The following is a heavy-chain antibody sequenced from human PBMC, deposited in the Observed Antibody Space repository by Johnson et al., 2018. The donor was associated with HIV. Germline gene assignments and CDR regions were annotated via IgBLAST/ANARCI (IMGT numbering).Heavy chain of an antibody. D-gene: IGHD2-2*01. V-gene: IGHV3-23*01. J-gene: IGHJ3*02. CDR2: TSGSGGSK. Sequence: EVQLLESGGGVVQPGGSLRLSCAASGFTFSSYAMSWVRQDPGKGLAWVSGTSGSGGSKYYADSVKVRFTIARDNSTNTLYLHMNSLRAEDTAVYYCAKVQYGQGAFDIWGQGTMVTVSS. CDR3: AKVQYGQGAFDI. CDR1: GFTFSSYA.